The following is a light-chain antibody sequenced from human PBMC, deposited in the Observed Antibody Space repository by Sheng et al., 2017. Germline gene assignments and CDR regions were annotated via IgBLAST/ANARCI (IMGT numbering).Light chain of an antibody. CDR2: DAS. Sequence: EIVLTQSPATLSLSPGERATLSCGASRSVDSSYLAWYQQKPGLAPRLLIYDASNRAAGIPDRFSGSGSGTDFTLTISRLEPEDFAVYYCQQYGSSQYSFGQGTKLEIK. J-gene: IGKJ2*03. V-gene: IGKV3D-20*01. CDR1: RSVDSSY. CDR3: QQYGSSQYS.